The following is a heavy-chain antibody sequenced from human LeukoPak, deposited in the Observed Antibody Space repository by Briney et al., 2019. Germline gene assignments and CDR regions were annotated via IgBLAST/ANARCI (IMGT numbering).Heavy chain of an antibody. CDR3: ASGDLYYYDSSGIYYFDY. V-gene: IGHV1-69*13. D-gene: IGHD3-22*01. Sequence: SVKVSCKASGGTFSSYAISWVRQAPGQGLEWMGRIIPIFGTANYAQKFQGRVTITADESTSTAYMELSSLRFEDTAVYYCASGDLYYYDSSGIYYFDYWGQGTLVTVSS. CDR2: IIPIFGTA. J-gene: IGHJ4*02. CDR1: GGTFSSYA.